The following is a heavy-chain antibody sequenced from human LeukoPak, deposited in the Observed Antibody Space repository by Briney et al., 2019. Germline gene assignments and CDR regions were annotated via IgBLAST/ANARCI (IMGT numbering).Heavy chain of an antibody. CDR2: IKQDGSET. CDR3: ARGRGWLVDC. V-gene: IGHV3-7*04. CDR1: GFTFSSYS. Sequence: GGSLRLSCAASGFTFSSYSMNWVRQAPGKGLEWVANIKQDGSETYYVDSVKGRFTISRDNAESSLFLQMNSLRAEDTAVYYCARGRGWLVDCWGQGTLVTVSS. J-gene: IGHJ4*02. D-gene: IGHD6-19*01.